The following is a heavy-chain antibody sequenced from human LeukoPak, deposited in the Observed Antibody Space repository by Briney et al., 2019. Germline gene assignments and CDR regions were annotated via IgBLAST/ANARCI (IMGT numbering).Heavy chain of an antibody. CDR1: GYTFTGYY. J-gene: IGHJ4*02. D-gene: IGHD3-3*01. Sequence: ASVKVSCKASGYTFTGYYIHWVRQAPGQGLEWMGWISPSNGDTNYAQRVQDRVTMTTDPSTSTAYMELRSLRSDDTAVYFCARGGYMSGYDYWGQGTLVTVSS. CDR3: ARGGYMSGYDY. V-gene: IGHV1-18*04. CDR2: ISPSNGDT.